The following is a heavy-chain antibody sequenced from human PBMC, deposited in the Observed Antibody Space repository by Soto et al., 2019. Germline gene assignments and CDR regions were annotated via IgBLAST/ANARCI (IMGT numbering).Heavy chain of an antibody. CDR3: ARGSYGMDV. CDR2: IYYSGST. J-gene: IGHJ6*02. CDR1: GGSISSSYY. Sequence: QVQLQESGPGLVKPSETLSLTCTVSGGSISSSYYWSWIRQPPGKGLELIGYIYYSGSTKYNPSLKSRVTISIDTSKNQFSLKLSSVTAADTAVYYCARGSYGMDVWGQGTTVTVSS. V-gene: IGHV4-59*01.